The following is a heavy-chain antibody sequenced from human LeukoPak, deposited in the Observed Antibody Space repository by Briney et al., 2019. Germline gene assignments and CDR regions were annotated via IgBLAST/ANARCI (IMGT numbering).Heavy chain of an antibody. CDR2: ISSSGNT. V-gene: IGHV3-23*01. CDR1: GFTFSRSA. D-gene: IGHD6-13*01. CDR3: VKGRISEDGLDF. J-gene: IGHJ4*02. Sequence: PGGSLRLSCAASGFTFSRSAMTWVRQTPGKGLDWVSSISSSGNTYYADSVKGRFTISRDNSKNVLYLQMNSLRAEDTAVYYCVKGRISEDGLDFWGQGTLVNVSS.